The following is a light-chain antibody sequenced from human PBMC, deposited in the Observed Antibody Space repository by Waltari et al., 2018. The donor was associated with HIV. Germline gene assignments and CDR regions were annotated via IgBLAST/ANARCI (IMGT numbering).Light chain of an antibody. CDR3: AAWDDSLNEV. J-gene: IGLJ3*02. Sequence: QSVLTQPPSASGTPGQRVTISCSGSSSNIGTNAVKWYQQLPGTAPKLLIYQCNERSSGVPDRFSASKSCASASLAISGLQSEDEAVYYCAAWDDSLNEVFGGVTKLTVL. CDR1: SSNIGTNA. CDR2: QCN. V-gene: IGLV1-44*01.